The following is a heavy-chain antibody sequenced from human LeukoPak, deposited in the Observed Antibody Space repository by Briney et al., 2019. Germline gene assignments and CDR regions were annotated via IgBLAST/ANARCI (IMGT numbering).Heavy chain of an antibody. V-gene: IGHV4-59*01. J-gene: IGHJ6*02. CDR3: ARDLLYSSTDNYYYYYGMDV. Sequence: SETLSLTCTVSGGSISSYYWSWIRQPPGKGLEWIGYISYSGSTNYNPSLKSRVAISVDTSKNQFSLKLSSVTAADTAVYYCARDLLYSSTDNYYYYYGMDVWGQGTPVTVSS. CDR2: ISYSGST. D-gene: IGHD6-13*01. CDR1: GGSISSYY.